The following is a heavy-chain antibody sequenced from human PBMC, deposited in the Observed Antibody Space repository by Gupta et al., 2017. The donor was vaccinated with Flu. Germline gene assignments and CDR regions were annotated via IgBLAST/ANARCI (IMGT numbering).Heavy chain of an antibody. J-gene: IGHJ4*02. CDR2: INHSGST. CDR1: GGSFSGYY. CDR3: ARSLIGYCSSTSGQEEDY. Sequence: QVQLQQWGAGLLKPSETLSLTCAVYGGSFSGYYWSWIREPPGKGLEWIGEINHSGSTNYNPSLKSRVTISVDTSKNQFSLKLSSVTAADTAVYYCARSLIGYCSSTSGQEEDYWGQGTLVTVSS. D-gene: IGHD2-2*01. V-gene: IGHV4-34*01.